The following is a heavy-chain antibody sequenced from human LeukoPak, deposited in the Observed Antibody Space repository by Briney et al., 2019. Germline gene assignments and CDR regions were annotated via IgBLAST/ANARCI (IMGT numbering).Heavy chain of an antibody. CDR2: ISPNIVNT. V-gene: IGHV1-18*01. CDR1: GYTFTSYG. Sequence: GASVKVSCKASGYTFTSYGISWVRQAPGQGLEWMGWISPNIVNTNDAQKLQGRVTMTTDTSTTTAYMELRSLRSDDTAVYYCARPTANYDSSGYNYYYGLDVWGQGTTVTVSS. D-gene: IGHD3-22*01. J-gene: IGHJ6*02. CDR3: ARPTANYDSSGYNYYYGLDV.